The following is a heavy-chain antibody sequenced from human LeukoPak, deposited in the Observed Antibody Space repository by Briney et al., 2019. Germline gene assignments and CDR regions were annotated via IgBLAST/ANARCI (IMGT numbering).Heavy chain of an antibody. CDR2: ISAYNVNT. Sequence: ASVKVSCKASGGTFSSYTLTWVRQAPGQGLEWMGWISAYNVNTNDAQKLQGRVTMTTDTSTTTAYMELRSLRSDDTAVYYCARVPVSGPGARFDYWGQGTLVTVSS. J-gene: IGHJ4*02. CDR1: GGTFSSYT. V-gene: IGHV1-18*01. D-gene: IGHD4-11*01. CDR3: ARVPVSGPGARFDY.